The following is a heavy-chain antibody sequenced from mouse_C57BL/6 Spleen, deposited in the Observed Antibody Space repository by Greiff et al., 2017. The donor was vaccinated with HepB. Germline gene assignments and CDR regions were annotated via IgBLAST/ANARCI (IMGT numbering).Heavy chain of an antibody. CDR3: ARRIYSNYYPAWLAY. D-gene: IGHD2-5*01. CDR2: INPGSGGT. CDR1: GYAFTNYL. J-gene: IGHJ3*01. Sequence: QVQLQQSGAELVRPGTSVKVSCKASGYAFTNYLLEWVKQRPGQGLEWIGVINPGSGGTNYNEKFKGKATLTADKSSSTAYMQLSSLTSEDSAVYFCARRIYSNYYPAWLAYWGQGTLVTVSA. V-gene: IGHV1-54*01.